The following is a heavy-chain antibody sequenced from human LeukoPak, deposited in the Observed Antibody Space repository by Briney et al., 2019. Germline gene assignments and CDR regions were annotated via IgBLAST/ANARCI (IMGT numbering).Heavy chain of an antibody. CDR3: ARVLGIGRSGGSCYDY. V-gene: IGHV1-2*02. CDR2: INPNSGGT. J-gene: IGHJ4*02. Sequence: ASVKVSRKASGYTFTGYYMHWVRQAPGQGLEWMGWINPNSGGTNYAQKFQGRVTMTRDTSISTAYMELSRLRSDDTAVYYCARVLGIGRSGGSCYDYWGQGTLVTVSS. D-gene: IGHD2-15*01. CDR1: GYTFTGYY.